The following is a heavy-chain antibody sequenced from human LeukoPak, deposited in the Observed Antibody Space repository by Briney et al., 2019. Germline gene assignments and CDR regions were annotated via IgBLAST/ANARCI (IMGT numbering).Heavy chain of an antibody. D-gene: IGHD3-3*01. CDR3: ARGYDFWSGYYTAYYFDY. CDR1: GGSISSSSYY. V-gene: IGHV4-39*01. Sequence: PSEPLSLTCTVSGGSISSSSYYWGWIRQSPGQGLEWIGSIYYSGSTNYNPSLKSRVTISVDTSKNQFSLKLSSVTAADTAVYYCARGYDFWSGYYTAYYFDYWGRGTLVTVSS. J-gene: IGHJ4*02. CDR2: IYYSGST.